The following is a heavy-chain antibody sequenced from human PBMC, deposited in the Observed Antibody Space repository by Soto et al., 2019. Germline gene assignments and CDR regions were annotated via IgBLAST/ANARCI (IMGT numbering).Heavy chain of an antibody. CDR2: IIPIFGTA. CDR3: ASAPDIVVVAAAIVAAEYSSSDVRYYYGMDV. V-gene: IGHV1-69*01. Sequence: QVQLVQSGAEVKKPGSSVKVSCKASGGTFSSYAISWVRQAPGQGLEWMGGIIPIFGTANYAQKFQGRVTITADESTRAAYKELSSLRYEDTAVYYGASAPDIVVVAAAIVAAEYSSSDVRYYYGMDVWGQGTTVTVSS. CDR1: GGTFSSYA. J-gene: IGHJ6*02. D-gene: IGHD2-2*02.